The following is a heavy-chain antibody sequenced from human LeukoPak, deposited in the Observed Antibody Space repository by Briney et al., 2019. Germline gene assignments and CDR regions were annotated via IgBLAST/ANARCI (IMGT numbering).Heavy chain of an antibody. Sequence: GGSLRPSCAASGFSFSSYAINWVRQAPGKGLEWVSSISPSSSYIHYADSAKGRFTISRDNAKNSLYLQMNSLRAEDTAVYYCARVVTYYSDSSGYALDYWGQGALVTVSS. D-gene: IGHD3-22*01. V-gene: IGHV3-21*01. CDR1: GFSFSSYA. J-gene: IGHJ4*02. CDR3: ARVVTYYSDSSGYALDY. CDR2: ISPSSSYI.